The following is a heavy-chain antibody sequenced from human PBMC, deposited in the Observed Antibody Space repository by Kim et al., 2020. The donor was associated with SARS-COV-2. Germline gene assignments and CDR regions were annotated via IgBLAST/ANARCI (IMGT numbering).Heavy chain of an antibody. CDR1: GGSISNYY. D-gene: IGHD1-26*01. V-gene: IGHV4-59*08. CDR2: IYYSGST. Sequence: SETLSLTCTVSGGSISNYYWSWIRQPPGKGLECIGYIYYSGSTNYNTSLKSRVTISVDTSKNQFSMNLSSVTAADTAVYYCARHIYSGNSHRPFYIDSWGQGTLVTVS. CDR3: ARHIYSGNSHRPFYIDS. J-gene: IGHJ4*02.